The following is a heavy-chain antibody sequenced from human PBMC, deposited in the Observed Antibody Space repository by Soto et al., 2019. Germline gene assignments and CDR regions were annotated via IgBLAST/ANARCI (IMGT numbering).Heavy chain of an antibody. D-gene: IGHD6-19*01. J-gene: IGHJ4*02. CDR1: GFTFSDYA. Sequence: VQLVESGGGVVQPGRSLRLSCEASGFTFSDYAMHWVRQAPGKGLEWVAVVAHDGRNTHYSDSVKGRFTISRDRSKNTVSLEMTSLRAEDTAVYYCAKGGRQWLVTSDFNYWGQGALVTVSS. V-gene: IGHV3-30*18. CDR3: AKGGRQWLVTSDFNY. CDR2: VAHDGRNT.